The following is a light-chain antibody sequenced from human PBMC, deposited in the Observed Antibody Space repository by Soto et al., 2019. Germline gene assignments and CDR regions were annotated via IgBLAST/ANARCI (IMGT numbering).Light chain of an antibody. V-gene: IGLV2-14*01. CDR2: EVS. CDR3: SSYTSSSTLV. J-gene: IGLJ1*01. Sequence: QYALTQPASVSGSPGQSITISCTGTSTDVGGYNYVSWYQQHPGKAPKLMISEVSNRPSGVSNRFSGSKSGNTASLTISGLQAEDEADYYCSSYTSSSTLVFGTGTKLTVL. CDR1: STDVGGYNY.